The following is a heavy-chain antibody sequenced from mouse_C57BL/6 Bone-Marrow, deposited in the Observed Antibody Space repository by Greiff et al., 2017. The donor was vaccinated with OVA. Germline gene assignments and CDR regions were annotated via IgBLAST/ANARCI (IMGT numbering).Heavy chain of an antibody. D-gene: IGHD1-1*01. J-gene: IGHJ1*03. CDR1: GYTFTSYW. Sequence: QVQLQQSGAELVKPGASVKMSCKASGYTFTSYWITWVKQRPGQGLEWIGDIYPGSGSTNYNEKFKSKATLTVDTSSSTAYMQRSSLTSEDSAVYYCAREDGSSYDWYFDVGGTGTTVTVSS. CDR2: IYPGSGST. CDR3: AREDGSSYDWYFDV. V-gene: IGHV1-55*01.